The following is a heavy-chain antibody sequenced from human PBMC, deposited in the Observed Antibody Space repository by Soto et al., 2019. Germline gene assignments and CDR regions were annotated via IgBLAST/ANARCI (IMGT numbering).Heavy chain of an antibody. CDR3: ASTTFTIFGVPNDY. D-gene: IGHD3-3*01. V-gene: IGHV3-7*01. J-gene: IGHJ4*02. Sequence: VRQAPGKGLEWVANIKQDGSEKYYVDSAKGRFTISRDNAKNSLYLQMNSLRAEDTAVYYCASTTFTIFGVPNDYWGQGTLVTAPQ. CDR2: IKQDGSEK.